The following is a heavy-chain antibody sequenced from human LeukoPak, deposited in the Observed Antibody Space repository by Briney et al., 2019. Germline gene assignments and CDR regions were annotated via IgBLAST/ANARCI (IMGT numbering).Heavy chain of an antibody. CDR3: ASSGSIVGATHDAFDI. CDR2: INPSGGST. V-gene: IGHV1-46*03. Sequence: GASVKVSCKASGYTFTSYYMHWVRQAPGQGLEWMGIINPSGGSTSYAQKFQGRVTMTRDTPTSTVYMELSSLRSEDTAVYYCASSGSIVGATHDAFDIWGQGTMVTVSS. D-gene: IGHD1-26*01. CDR1: GYTFTSYY. J-gene: IGHJ3*02.